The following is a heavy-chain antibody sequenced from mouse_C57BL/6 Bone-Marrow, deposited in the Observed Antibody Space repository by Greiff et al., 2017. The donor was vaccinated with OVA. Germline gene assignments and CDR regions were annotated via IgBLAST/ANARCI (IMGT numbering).Heavy chain of an antibody. J-gene: IGHJ2*01. CDR2: IHPSDSDT. D-gene: IGHD1-1*01. CDR3: ARWGYGSPLDY. Sequence: QVQLQQPGAELVKPGASVKVSCKASGYTFTSYWMHWVKQRPGQGLEWLGRIHPSDSDTNYNQKFKGKATLTVDKSSSTAYMQLSSLTSEDSAVYDCARWGYGSPLDYWGQGTTLTVSS. V-gene: IGHV1-74*01. CDR1: GYTFTSYW.